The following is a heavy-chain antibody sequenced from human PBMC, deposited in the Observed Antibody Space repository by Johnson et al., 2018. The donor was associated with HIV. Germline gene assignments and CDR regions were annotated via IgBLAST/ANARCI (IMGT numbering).Heavy chain of an antibody. CDR3: AKDPPGVDDIHAFDI. CDR2: IWYDGSNK. D-gene: IGHD3-9*01. J-gene: IGHJ3*02. Sequence: QVQLVESGGGLVQPGGSLRLSCAASGFTFSSYDMHWVRQATGKGLEWVAVIWYDGSNKYYAESVKGRFTISRDNSKNTLYLQMNSLRAEDTAVYYCAKDPPGVDDIHAFDIWGQGTMVTVSS. V-gene: IGHV3-30*02. CDR1: GFTFSSYD.